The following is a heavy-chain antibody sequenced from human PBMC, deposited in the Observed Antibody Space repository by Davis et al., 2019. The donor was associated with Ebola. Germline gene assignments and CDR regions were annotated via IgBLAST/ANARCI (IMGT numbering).Heavy chain of an antibody. CDR2: ISSRSNYI. V-gene: IGHV3-21*01. Sequence: PGGSLRLSCAASGLTFSGYSVNWVRQAPGKGLEWVSSISSRSNYIYYADSLKGRFTISRDNAKNSVYLQMNSLRAEDTAVYFCARGGYSSGWHVEYFQHWGQGTLVTVSS. D-gene: IGHD6-19*01. CDR1: GLTFSGYS. J-gene: IGHJ1*01. CDR3: ARGGYSSGWHVEYFQH.